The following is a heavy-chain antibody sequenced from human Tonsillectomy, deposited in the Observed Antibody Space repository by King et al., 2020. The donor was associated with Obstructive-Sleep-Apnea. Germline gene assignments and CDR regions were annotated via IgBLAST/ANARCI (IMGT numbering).Heavy chain of an antibody. Sequence: EVQLVESGGGLVQPGGSLRLSCAASGFTFSSYWMSWVRRAPGKGLEWVANMKQDGSEEYYVDSVKGRFTISRDNAKNSLYLQMNSLRAEDTAVYYCARVWSGEHVDYWGQGTLVTVSS. CDR2: MKQDGSEE. J-gene: IGHJ4*02. CDR3: ARVWSGEHVDY. V-gene: IGHV3-7*03. CDR1: GFTFSSYW. D-gene: IGHD3-10*01.